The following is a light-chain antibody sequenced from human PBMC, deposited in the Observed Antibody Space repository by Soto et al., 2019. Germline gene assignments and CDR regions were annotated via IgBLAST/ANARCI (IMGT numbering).Light chain of an antibody. Sequence: QSVLTQPASVSGSPGQSITISCAGTSSDVGGYKYVSWYQQHPGKAPKLMIYEVSNRPSGVSNRFAGSNSGNTAPLTISGLQAEDEADYYCNSYTSTYTGVFGTGTKPTVL. CDR3: NSYTSTYTGV. CDR1: SSDVGGYKY. V-gene: IGLV2-14*01. CDR2: EVS. J-gene: IGLJ1*01.